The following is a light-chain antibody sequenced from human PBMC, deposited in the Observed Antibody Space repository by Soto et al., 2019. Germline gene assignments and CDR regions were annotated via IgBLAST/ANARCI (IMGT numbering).Light chain of an antibody. Sequence: EIVMTQSPATLSVSPGERATLSCRASQSVSSNLAWYQQKPGQAPRLLIYGASTRATGIPARFSGSGSGTEFTLTISSLQSEDFAVYYCQQYNNWPPFEFGRGTKVDIK. J-gene: IGKJ1*01. CDR2: GAS. V-gene: IGKV3-15*01. CDR1: QSVSSN. CDR3: QQYNNWPPFE.